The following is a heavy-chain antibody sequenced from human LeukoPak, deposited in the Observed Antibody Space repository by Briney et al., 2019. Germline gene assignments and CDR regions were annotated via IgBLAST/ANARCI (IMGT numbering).Heavy chain of an antibody. J-gene: IGHJ4*02. D-gene: IGHD6-19*01. Sequence: GGSLRLSCAASQLTFSNYAVSWVRQAPGKGLEWVSAISAGGGSTYYAESVKGRFTISRDNSKNTLYLQMNSLRAEDTAVYYCARDYSSGSYFDYWGQGTLVTVSS. CDR2: ISAGGGST. CDR3: ARDYSSGSYFDY. CDR1: QLTFSNYA. V-gene: IGHV3-23*01.